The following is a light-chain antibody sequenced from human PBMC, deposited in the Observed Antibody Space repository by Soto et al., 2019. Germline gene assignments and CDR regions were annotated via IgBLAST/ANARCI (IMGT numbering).Light chain of an antibody. CDR2: GAS. CDR1: QSVSSNY. V-gene: IGKV3-20*01. J-gene: IGKJ5*01. CDR3: QQYDNSIT. Sequence: EIVLTQSPDTVSLSPGETATLSCRASQSVSSNYLAWYQQKPGQAPRLLIYGASSRATGIPDRFSGSGSGIDFTLTISRLEPEDFAVFYCQQYDNSITFGQGTRLEI.